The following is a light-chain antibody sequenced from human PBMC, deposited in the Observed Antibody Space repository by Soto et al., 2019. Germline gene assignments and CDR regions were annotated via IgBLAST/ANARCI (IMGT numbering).Light chain of an antibody. CDR2: AAS. CDR3: QQYSSYPIT. J-gene: IGKJ5*01. V-gene: IGKV1-16*02. CDR1: QDISNN. Sequence: DLQMTQSPPSLSASVGDRVTITCRASQDISNNLAWFQQKPGQAPESLIYAASTLQSGVPSKFSGSGSGTEFTLTINSLQPQDSATYYCQQYSSYPITFGQGTRLDIK.